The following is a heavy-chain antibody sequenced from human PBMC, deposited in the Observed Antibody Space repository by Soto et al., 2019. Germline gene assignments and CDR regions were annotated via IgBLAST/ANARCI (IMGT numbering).Heavy chain of an antibody. Sequence: GGSLRLSCAASGFTFSGSAMHWVRQASGKGLEWVGRIRSKANSYATAYAASVKGRFTISRDDSKNTAYLQMNSLKTEDTAVYYCTATYSSSSTDNWFDPWGQGTLVTVSS. CDR1: GFTFSGSA. CDR3: TATYSSSSTDNWFDP. J-gene: IGHJ5*02. D-gene: IGHD6-13*01. V-gene: IGHV3-73*01. CDR2: IRSKANSYAT.